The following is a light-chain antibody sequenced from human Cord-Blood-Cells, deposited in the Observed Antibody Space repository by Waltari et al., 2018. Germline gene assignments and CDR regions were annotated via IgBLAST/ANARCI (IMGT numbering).Light chain of an antibody. CDR2: GES. CDR1: QSVSSN. V-gene: IGKV3-15*01. Sequence: EIVMTQFPATLSVSPGERATLSCRASQSVSSNIAWYQQKPGQAPRLLIYGESTRATGIPARFRGSGSGTEFTLTISSLQSEDVAVYYCQQYKSWPTRNTFGGGTKVEIK. J-gene: IGKJ4*01. CDR3: QQYKSWPTRNT.